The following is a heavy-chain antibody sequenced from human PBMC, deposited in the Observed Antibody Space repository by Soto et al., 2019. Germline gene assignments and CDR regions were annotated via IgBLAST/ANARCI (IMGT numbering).Heavy chain of an antibody. Sequence: SETLSLTCTVSGGPISSGGYYWSWIRQHPGKGLEWIGYIYYSGSTYYNPSLKSRVTISVDTSKNQFSLKLSSVTAADTAVYYCARGGYDILTGYGAPAPHDTWGQGTLVPVSP. CDR2: IYYSGST. D-gene: IGHD3-9*01. V-gene: IGHV4-31*03. CDR3: ARGGYDILTGYGAPAPHDT. J-gene: IGHJ5*02. CDR1: GGPISSGGYY.